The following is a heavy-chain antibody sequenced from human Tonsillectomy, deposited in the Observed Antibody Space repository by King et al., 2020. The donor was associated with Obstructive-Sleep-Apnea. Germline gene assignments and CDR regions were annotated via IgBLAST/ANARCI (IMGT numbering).Heavy chain of an antibody. J-gene: IGHJ4*02. CDR2: ISHDGSHK. V-gene: IGHV3-30*04. CDR1: GFPFISYA. Sequence: QLVQSGGGVVQPGGSLRLSCAASGFPFISYAMHCVRQAPGRGREWVAIISHDGSHKYYADSVKGRFTISRDISENTLYLQINSLRTEDTAVYYCTRGMGGYSSYNFDYWGQGTLATVSS. D-gene: IGHD5-18*01. CDR3: TRGMGGYSSYNFDY.